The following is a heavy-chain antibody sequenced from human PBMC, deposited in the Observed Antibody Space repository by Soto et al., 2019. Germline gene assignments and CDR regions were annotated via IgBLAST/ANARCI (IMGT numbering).Heavy chain of an antibody. D-gene: IGHD3-10*01. CDR2: IKQDESEI. CDR3: ARDERVWFGDLLRHYYAMDV. V-gene: IGHV3-7*01. Sequence: PGGSLRLSCAASGFTFSNYLMSWVRQAPGKGLEWVANIKQDESEIHYVDSVKGRFTISRDNAKNSLYLQMNGLRAEDTAVYYCARDERVWFGDLLRHYYAMDVLGQGTTVTVSS. CDR1: GFTFSNYL. J-gene: IGHJ6*02.